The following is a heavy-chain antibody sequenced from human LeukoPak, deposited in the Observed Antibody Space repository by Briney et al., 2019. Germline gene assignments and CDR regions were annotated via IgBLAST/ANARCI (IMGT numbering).Heavy chain of an antibody. D-gene: IGHD6-13*01. J-gene: IGHJ5*02. Sequence: SETLSLTCTVSGGSISSYYWGWIRQPAGKGLEWIGRIYTSGSTNYNPSLKSRVTMSVDTSKNQFSLKLSSVTAADTAVYHCARDKYSSSPRTAVLNWFDPWGQGTLVTVSS. CDR2: IYTSGST. CDR1: GGSISSYY. CDR3: ARDKYSSSPRTAVLNWFDP. V-gene: IGHV4-4*07.